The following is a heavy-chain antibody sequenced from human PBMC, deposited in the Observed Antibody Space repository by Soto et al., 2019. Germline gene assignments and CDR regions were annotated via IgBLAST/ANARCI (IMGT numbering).Heavy chain of an antibody. J-gene: IGHJ4*02. D-gene: IGHD6-19*01. V-gene: IGHV1-8*01. CDR1: GYTFTSYD. CDR3: ARPDPLRGWYVYDY. CDR2: MNPNSGNT. Sequence: QVQLVQSGAEVKKPGASVKVSCKASGYTFTSYDINWVRQATGQGLEWMGWMNPNSGNTGYAQKFQGRVTMTRNTSISTAYMEMSSLRSEDTAVSYSARPDPLRGWYVYDYWGQGTLVTVCS.